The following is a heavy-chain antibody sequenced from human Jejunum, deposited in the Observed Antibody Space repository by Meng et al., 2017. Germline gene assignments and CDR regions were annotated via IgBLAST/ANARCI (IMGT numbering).Heavy chain of an antibody. D-gene: IGHD2-21*01. J-gene: IGHJ4*02. Sequence: QRGAGWLQPSAPLSLTSAVSGGSTSGDCWSGPCEPPGPGLGWIGEIHHSVRTNNSPSLKSQVTTSLYTYKTHFYLYVNAVPDADTSLYCCERGRGILWCCLHLCYWGQRTLVTVSS. CDR2: IHHSVRT. CDR3: ERGRGILWCCLHLCY. CDR1: GGSTSGDC. V-gene: IGHV4-34*01.